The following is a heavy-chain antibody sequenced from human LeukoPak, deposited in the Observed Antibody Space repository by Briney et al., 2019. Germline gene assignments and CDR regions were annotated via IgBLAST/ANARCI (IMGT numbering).Heavy chain of an antibody. Sequence: GRSLRLSCAASGFPFSSYAMHWVRQAPGKGLEWVAVISYDGSNKYYADSVKGRFTISRDNSKNTLYLQMNSLRAEDTAVYYCAKAGDYYDSSGYYPGAFDIWGQGTMVTVSS. J-gene: IGHJ3*02. CDR2: ISYDGSNK. CDR1: GFPFSSYA. CDR3: AKAGDYYDSSGYYPGAFDI. V-gene: IGHV3-30-3*01. D-gene: IGHD3-22*01.